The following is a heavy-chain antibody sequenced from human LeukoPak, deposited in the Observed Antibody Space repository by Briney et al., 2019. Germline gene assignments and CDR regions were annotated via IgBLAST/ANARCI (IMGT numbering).Heavy chain of an antibody. CDR2: MNPNSGNT. D-gene: IGHD1-20*01. Sequence: GASVKVSCKASGYTFTSYGINWVRQATGQGLEWMGWMNPNSGNTGYAQKFQGRVTMTRNTAISTAYMELSSLRSEDTAGYYCARMFKDNFGTNTEWFHPWGQGTLVTVSS. V-gene: IGHV1-8*01. CDR1: GYTFTSYG. CDR3: ARMFKDNFGTNTEWFHP. J-gene: IGHJ5*02.